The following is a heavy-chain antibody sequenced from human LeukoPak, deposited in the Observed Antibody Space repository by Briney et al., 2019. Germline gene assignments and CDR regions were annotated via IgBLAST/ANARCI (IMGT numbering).Heavy chain of an antibody. D-gene: IGHD3-22*01. V-gene: IGHV4-59*01. CDR1: GGSISSYY. J-gene: IGHJ5*02. Sequence: SETLSLTCTVSGGSISSYYWSWIRQPPGKGLEWIGYIYYSGSTNYNPSLKSRVTISVDTSKNQFSLKLSSVTAADTAVYYCARHPYYDSSGYYNWFDPWGQGTLVTVSS. CDR3: ARHPYYDSSGYYNWFDP. CDR2: IYYSGST.